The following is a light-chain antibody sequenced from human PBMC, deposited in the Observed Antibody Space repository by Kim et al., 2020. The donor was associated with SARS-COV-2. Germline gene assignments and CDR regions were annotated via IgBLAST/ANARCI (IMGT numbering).Light chain of an antibody. Sequence: SSELTQDPAVSVALGQTVRITCQGDSLRTYHASWYQQKPGQAPILVIYSRKNRPSGVPDRFSGSRSGNTASLTITGAQAEDEATYYCNSRDSSSNHLVFGGGTKVTVL. CDR2: SRK. V-gene: IGLV3-19*01. J-gene: IGLJ3*02. CDR3: NSRDSSSNHLV. CDR1: SLRTYH.